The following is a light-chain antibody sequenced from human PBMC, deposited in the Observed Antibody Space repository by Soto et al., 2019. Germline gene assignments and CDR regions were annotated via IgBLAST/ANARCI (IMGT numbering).Light chain of an antibody. V-gene: IGKV3-15*01. CDR3: QQYNNWLSWT. Sequence: EVVMTQSPAVLSVSPGETATLSCRASQSISSKLAWYQQKPGQAPRLLIYGAVTRATGIPARFSGSGSTTDFTLTISSLHSEDCAVYYCQQYNNWLSWTFGQGTKVDI. CDR2: GAV. J-gene: IGKJ1*01. CDR1: QSISSK.